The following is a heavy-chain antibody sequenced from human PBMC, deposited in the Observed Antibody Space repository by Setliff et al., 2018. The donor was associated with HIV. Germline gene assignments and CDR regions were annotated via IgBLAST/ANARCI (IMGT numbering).Heavy chain of an antibody. Sequence: SETLSLTCTVSGGSISSGGYYWSWIRQHPGKGLEWIGYIYTTGSTNYNPSLKSRVTISVDTSKNQFSLKLSSVTAADTAVYYCARGLSFYDPGGFDYWGQGTLVTVSS. V-gene: IGHV4-61*08. D-gene: IGHD3-22*01. J-gene: IGHJ4*02. CDR3: ARGLSFYDPGGFDY. CDR1: GGSISSGGYY. CDR2: IYTTGST.